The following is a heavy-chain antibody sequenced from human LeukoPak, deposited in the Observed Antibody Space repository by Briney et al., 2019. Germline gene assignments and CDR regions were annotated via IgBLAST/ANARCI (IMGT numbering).Heavy chain of an antibody. CDR1: GGSISSYY. D-gene: IGHD3-3*01. V-gene: IGHV4-4*07. CDR3: ASTYDFWSGSRLLGGYYYYYMDV. J-gene: IGHJ6*03. Sequence: KTSETLSLTCTVSGGSISSYYWSWIRQPAGKGLEWIGRIYTSGSTNYNPSLKSRVTMSVDTSKNQFSLKLSSVTAADTAVYYCASTYDFWSGSRLLGGYYYYYMDVWGKGTTVTVSS. CDR2: IYTSGST.